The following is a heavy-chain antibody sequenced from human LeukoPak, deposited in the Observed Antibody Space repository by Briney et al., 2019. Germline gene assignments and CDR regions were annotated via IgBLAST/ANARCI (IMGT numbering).Heavy chain of an antibody. J-gene: IGHJ4*02. D-gene: IGHD5-18*01. CDR2: IIPIFGTA. CDR3: ARGLVPAATWWDTAMVFDY. V-gene: IGHV1-69*05. CDR1: GYTFTGYY. Sequence: ASVKVSCKASGYTFTGYYIHWVRQAPGQGLEWVGGIIPIFGTANYAQKFQGRVTIPTDESTSTAYMELSSLRSEDTAVYYCARGLVPAATWWDTAMVFDYWGQGTLVTVSS.